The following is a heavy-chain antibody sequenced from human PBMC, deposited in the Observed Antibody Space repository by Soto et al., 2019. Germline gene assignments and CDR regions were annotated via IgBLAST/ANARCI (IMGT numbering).Heavy chain of an antibody. Sequence: SETLSLTCSVSGGTISGYYWTWIRQPAGKGLEWIGRIYSSGNTKYNPSLQSRVTMSLDTSNNQFSLRLTSVTAADAAVYYCARGQRFSDWFDPWGQGTLVTVSS. CDR1: GGTISGYY. CDR3: ARGQRFSDWFDP. CDR2: IYSSGNT. D-gene: IGHD3-3*01. V-gene: IGHV4-4*07. J-gene: IGHJ5*02.